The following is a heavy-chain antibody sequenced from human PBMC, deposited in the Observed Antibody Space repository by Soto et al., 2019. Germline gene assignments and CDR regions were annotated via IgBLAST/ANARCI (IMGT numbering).Heavy chain of an antibody. CDR3: ARGFCSGGSCYSRARNDAFDI. Sequence: PGGSLRLSCAASGFTVSSNYMSWVRQAPGKGLEWVSVIYSGGSTYYADSVKGRFTISRDNSKNTLYLQMNSLRAEDTAVYYCARGFCSGGSCYSRARNDAFDIWGQGTIVTVSS. J-gene: IGHJ3*02. V-gene: IGHV3-66*01. D-gene: IGHD2-15*01. CDR1: GFTVSSNY. CDR2: IYSGGST.